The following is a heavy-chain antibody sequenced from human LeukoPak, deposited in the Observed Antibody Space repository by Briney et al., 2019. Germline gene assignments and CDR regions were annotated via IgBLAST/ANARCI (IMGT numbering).Heavy chain of an antibody. CDR1: GFTFSSYA. D-gene: IGHD2-2*01. Sequence: PGVSLRLSCAASGFTFSSYAMTWARQPPGKGLGWVSGISCSGGSTYYADSVKGRFTISRDNSKNTLYLQRNSLRAEDTAVYYCAKVTLPYCSVTSFYPLDYWGQGTLVPVSS. V-gene: IGHV3-23*01. CDR2: ISCSGGST. J-gene: IGHJ4*02. CDR3: AKVTLPYCSVTSFYPLDY.